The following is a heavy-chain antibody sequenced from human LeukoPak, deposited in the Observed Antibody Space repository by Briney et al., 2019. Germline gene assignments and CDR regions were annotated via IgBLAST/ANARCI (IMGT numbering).Heavy chain of an antibody. CDR3: ARAKARYYDSSGPFDY. D-gene: IGHD3-22*01. CDR2: ISYDGSNK. V-gene: IGHV3-30*04. J-gene: IGHJ4*02. CDR1: GFTFSSYA. Sequence: GGSLRLSCAASGFTFSSYAMHWVRQAPGKGLEWVAVISYDGSNKYYADSVKGRFTIPRDNSKNTLYLQMNSLRAEDTAVYYCARAKARYYDSSGPFDYWGQGTLVTVSS.